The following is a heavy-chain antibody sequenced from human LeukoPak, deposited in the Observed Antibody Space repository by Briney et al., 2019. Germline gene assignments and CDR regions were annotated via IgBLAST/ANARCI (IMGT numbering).Heavy chain of an antibody. V-gene: IGHV1-69*13. CDR2: IIPIFGTA. J-gene: IGHJ3*02. D-gene: IGHD3-22*01. Sequence: GASVKVSCKASGYTFSSYAISWVRQAPGQGLEWMGGIIPIFGTANYAQKFQGRVTITADESTSTAYMELSSLRSEDTAVYYCARVFYDSSGYYYYAFDIWGQGTMVTVSS. CDR3: ARVFYDSSGYYYYAFDI. CDR1: GYTFSSYA.